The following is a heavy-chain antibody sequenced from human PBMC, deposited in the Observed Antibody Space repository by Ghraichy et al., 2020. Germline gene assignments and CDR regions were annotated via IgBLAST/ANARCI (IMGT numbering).Heavy chain of an antibody. D-gene: IGHD6-6*01. CDR1: GFTVSSNY. CDR3: ARDRRQPLYSSSPGYYYYGMDV. CDR2: IYSGGST. J-gene: IGHJ6*02. Sequence: GGSLRLSCAASGFTVSSNYMSWVRQAPGKGLEWVSVIYSGGSTYYADSVKGRFTISRDNSKNTLYLQMNSLRAEDTAVYYCARDRRQPLYSSSPGYYYYGMDVWGQGTTVTVSS. V-gene: IGHV3-53*01.